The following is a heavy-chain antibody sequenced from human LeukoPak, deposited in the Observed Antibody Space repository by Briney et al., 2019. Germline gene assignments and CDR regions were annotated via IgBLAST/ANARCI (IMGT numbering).Heavy chain of an antibody. CDR3: TTDQVWEPSYFFDY. V-gene: IGHV3-15*01. J-gene: IGHJ4*02. CDR2: INSKTDGGTT. CDR1: GFTFSDYY. Sequence: PGGALRLSCAASGFTFSDYYMSWIRQAPETGLEWVGRINSKTDGGTTYYAVHVRGRFSFPRDHSKNTLYLQMNSLKADYTAVYYCTTDQVWEPSYFFDYWGQGTLVTVSS. D-gene: IGHD1-26*01.